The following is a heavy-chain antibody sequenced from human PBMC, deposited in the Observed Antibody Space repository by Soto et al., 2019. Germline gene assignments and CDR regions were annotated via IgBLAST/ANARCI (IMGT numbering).Heavy chain of an antibody. D-gene: IGHD5-18*01. CDR1: GGSFSGYC. CDR2: INHSGST. CDR3: ARSRGYSSGLDY. Sequence: SETLSLTCAVYGGSFSGYCWNWVRQPPGKGLEWIGQINHSGSTNYKPSLKSRVTISVDTSKNQFSLKLSSVTAADTAVYYCARSRGYSSGLDYWGQGALVTVSS. V-gene: IGHV4-34*01. J-gene: IGHJ4*02.